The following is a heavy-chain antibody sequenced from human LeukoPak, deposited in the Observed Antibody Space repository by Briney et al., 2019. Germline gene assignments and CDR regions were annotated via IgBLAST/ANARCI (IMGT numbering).Heavy chain of an antibody. V-gene: IGHV1-69*05. CDR2: IIPIFGTA. J-gene: IGHJ6*03. D-gene: IGHD3-3*01. Sequence: ASVKVSCKASGGTFSSYAMSWVRQAPGHGLEWMGGIIPIFGTANYAQKFQGRVTITTDESTSTAYMELSSLRSEDTAVYYCARSIPFWSGYMDVWGKGTTVTVSS. CDR3: ARSIPFWSGYMDV. CDR1: GGTFSSYA.